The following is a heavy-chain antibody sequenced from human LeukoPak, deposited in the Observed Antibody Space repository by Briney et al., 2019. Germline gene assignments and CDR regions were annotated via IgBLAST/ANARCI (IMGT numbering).Heavy chain of an antibody. V-gene: IGHV1-69*13. CDR2: IIPIFGTA. D-gene: IGHD2-21*01. J-gene: IGHJ4*02. CDR1: GGTFSSYA. CDR3: AREVVCGGYCGGDCYFFDY. Sequence: SVKVSCKASGGTFSSYAISWVRQAPGQGLEWMGGIIPIFGTANYAQKFQGRVTITADESTSTAYMELSSLRSEDTAVYYCAREVVCGGYCGGDCYFFDYWGQGTLVTVSS.